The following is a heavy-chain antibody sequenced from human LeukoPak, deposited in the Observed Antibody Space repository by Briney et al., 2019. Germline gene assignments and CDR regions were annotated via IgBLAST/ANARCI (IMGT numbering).Heavy chain of an antibody. Sequence: GGSLRLSCAASGFTFRVYAMTWVRQAPGKGLEWVSGISGGGSSTYSADSVKGRFTISRDNSNNTLYLQMNSLRAEDTALYYCAKAKITLIVVANPNSGALDIWGQGTMVTVSS. V-gene: IGHV3-23*01. CDR1: GFTFRVYA. D-gene: IGHD3-22*01. CDR2: ISGGGSST. CDR3: AKAKITLIVVANPNSGALDI. J-gene: IGHJ3*02.